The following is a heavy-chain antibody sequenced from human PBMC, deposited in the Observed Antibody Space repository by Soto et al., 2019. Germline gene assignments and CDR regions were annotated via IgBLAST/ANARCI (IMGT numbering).Heavy chain of an antibody. CDR3: ANDLEQWLERIDY. Sequence: QVQLVESGGGVVQPGRSLRLSCAASGFTFSSYGMHWVRQAPGKGLEWVAVISYDGSNKYYADSVKGRFTISRDNSKNTLYLQMNSLRAEDTAVYYCANDLEQWLERIDYWGQGTLVTVSS. CDR2: ISYDGSNK. CDR1: GFTFSSYG. J-gene: IGHJ4*02. D-gene: IGHD6-19*01. V-gene: IGHV3-30*18.